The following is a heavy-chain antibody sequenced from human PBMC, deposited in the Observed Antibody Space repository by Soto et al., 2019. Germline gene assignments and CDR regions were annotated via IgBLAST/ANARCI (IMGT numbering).Heavy chain of an antibody. CDR3: AAEPYYYDSSGYFYFDY. CDR2: IYYSGST. J-gene: IGHJ4*02. Sequence: PSETLSLTYTVSGGSLSSGDYYWSWIRQPPGKGLEWIGYIYYSGSTYYNPSLKSRVTISVDTSKNQFSLKLSSVTAADTAVYYCAAEPYYYDSSGYFYFDYWGQGTLVTVSS. V-gene: IGHV4-30-4*01. D-gene: IGHD3-22*01. CDR1: GGSLSSGDYY.